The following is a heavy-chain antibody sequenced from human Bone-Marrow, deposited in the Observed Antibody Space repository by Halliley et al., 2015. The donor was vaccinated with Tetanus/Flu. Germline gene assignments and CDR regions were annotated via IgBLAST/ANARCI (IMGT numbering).Heavy chain of an antibody. CDR2: IGSSGPYT. Sequence: IGSSGPYTKYADSVKGRFTISRDNSKNSVYLQMNSLRADDTAIYYCAREEGFGYHYQYYGLDAWGQGTTVTVSS. CDR3: AREEGFGYHYQYYGLDA. J-gene: IGHJ6*02. D-gene: IGHD3-10*01. V-gene: IGHV3-11*06.